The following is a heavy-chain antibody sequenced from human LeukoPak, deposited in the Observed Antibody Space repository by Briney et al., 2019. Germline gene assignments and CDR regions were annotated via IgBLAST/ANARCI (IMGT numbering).Heavy chain of an antibody. CDR1: GFTFSSYA. J-gene: IGHJ4*02. Sequence: PGGSLRLSCAASGFTFSSYAMHWVRQAPGKGLEWVAVISYDGSNKYYADSVKGRFTISRDNSKNTLYLQMDSLRAEDTAVYYCARARNNYDISGYSALDYWGQGALVTVSS. CDR2: ISYDGSNK. D-gene: IGHD3-22*01. CDR3: ARARNNYDISGYSALDY. V-gene: IGHV3-30-3*01.